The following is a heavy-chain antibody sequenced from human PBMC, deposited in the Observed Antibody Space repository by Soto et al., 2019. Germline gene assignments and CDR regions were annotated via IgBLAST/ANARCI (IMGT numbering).Heavy chain of an antibody. CDR1: GYTFSNYG. V-gene: IGHV1-18*01. CDR2: VSGDNDNI. J-gene: IGHJ6*02. CDR3: ARTDTMDV. Sequence: QVPLVQSGAEVKKPGASVKVSCRASGYTFSNYGISWVRQAPGQGLEWMGWVSGDNDNINYAQKFQGRVTMTTDTSTSTAYMELRSLRSDDTAVYYCARTDTMDVWGQGTPVTVSS.